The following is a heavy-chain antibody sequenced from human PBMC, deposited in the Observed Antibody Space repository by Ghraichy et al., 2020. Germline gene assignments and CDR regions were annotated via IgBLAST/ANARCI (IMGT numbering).Heavy chain of an antibody. CDR3: AKMDIGGGYYGSGSSFDY. J-gene: IGHJ4*02. CDR2: LYTAGST. D-gene: IGHD3-10*01. CDR1: GFTVSRNY. V-gene: IGHV3-66*01. Sequence: GGSLRLSCAASGFTVSRNYMSWVRQTPGKGLEWVSILYTAGSTYYEDSVKGRFTISRDNSKNTLYLQMNSLRAEDTAVYYCAKMDIGGGYYGSGSSFDYWGQGTLVTVSS.